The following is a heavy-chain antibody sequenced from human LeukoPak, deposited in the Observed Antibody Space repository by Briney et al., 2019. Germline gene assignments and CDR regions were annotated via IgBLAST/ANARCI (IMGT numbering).Heavy chain of an antibody. V-gene: IGHV3-48*01. Sequence: GSLRLSCAASRFTFSIFAMNWVRQAPGKGLEWLSYISSSSSTIYYADSVKGRLTISRDNAKNSLYLQLNSLRPEDTGLYYCARDRGGWPDYWGQGTLVTVSS. CDR1: RFTFSIFA. J-gene: IGHJ4*02. CDR3: ARDRGGWPDY. CDR2: ISSSSSTI. D-gene: IGHD6-19*01.